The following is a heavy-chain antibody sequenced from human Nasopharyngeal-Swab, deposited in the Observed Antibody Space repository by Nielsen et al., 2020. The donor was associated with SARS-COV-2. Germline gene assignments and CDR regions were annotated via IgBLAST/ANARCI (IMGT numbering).Heavy chain of an antibody. V-gene: IGHV4-39*01. CDR3: ARHAEVLRYFDWVYREGWFDP. J-gene: IGHJ5*02. CDR2: IYYSGST. D-gene: IGHD3-9*01. Sequence: WIRQPPGKGLEWIGSIYYSGSTYYNPSLKSRVTISVDTSKNQFSLKLCSVTAADTAVYYCARHAEVLRYFDWVYREGWFDPWGQGTLVTVSS.